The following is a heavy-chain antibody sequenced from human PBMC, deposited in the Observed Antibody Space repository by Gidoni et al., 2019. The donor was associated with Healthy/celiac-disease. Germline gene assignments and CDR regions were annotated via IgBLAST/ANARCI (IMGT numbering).Heavy chain of an antibody. CDR3: ARDYYDFWSGYYPPAMDV. V-gene: IGHV3-30-3*01. D-gene: IGHD3-3*01. CDR1: GFTFSSYA. J-gene: IGHJ6*02. CDR2: ISYDGSNK. Sequence: QVQLVESGGGVVQPGRSLRLSCAASGFTFSSYARHWVRQAPGKGLGCVAVISYDGSNKYYADSVKGRFTISRDNSKNTLYLQMNSLRAEDTAVYYCARDYYDFWSGYYPPAMDVWGQGTTVTVSS.